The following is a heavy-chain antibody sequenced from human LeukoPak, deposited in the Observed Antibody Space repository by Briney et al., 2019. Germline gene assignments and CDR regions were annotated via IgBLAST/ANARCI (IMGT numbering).Heavy chain of an antibody. CDR1: GFTFSDHY. Sequence: GGSLRLSCAASGFTFSDHYMDWVRQAPGKGLEWVARTRKKVNSYTTEYAASVKGRFTISRDDSKDSLYLQMNSLKTKDTAVYYCARANTGVTYRHFDLWGRGTLVTVSS. J-gene: IGHJ2*01. D-gene: IGHD7-27*01. V-gene: IGHV3-72*01. CDR2: TRKKVNSYTT. CDR3: ARANTGVTYRHFDL.